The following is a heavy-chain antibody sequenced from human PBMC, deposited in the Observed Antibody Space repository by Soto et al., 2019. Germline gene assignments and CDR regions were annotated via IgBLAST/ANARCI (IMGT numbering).Heavy chain of an antibody. J-gene: IGHJ4*02. Sequence: QVQLVQSGAEVKKPGSSVKVSCKASGGTFSSYAISWVRQAPGQGLEWMGGFIPIFGTANYAQKFQGRVTIHPDESTSKAYLEQSSVRPEDRAVYHCARGQSCSRGREYFEYWGQGNLVNVSS. V-gene: IGHV1-69*01. CDR1: GGTFSSYA. CDR3: ARGQSCSRGREYFEY. D-gene: IGHD2-15*01. CDR2: FIPIFGTA.